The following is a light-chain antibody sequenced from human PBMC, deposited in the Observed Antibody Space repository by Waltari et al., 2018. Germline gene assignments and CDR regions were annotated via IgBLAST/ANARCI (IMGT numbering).Light chain of an antibody. V-gene: IGLV5-37*01. J-gene: IGLJ3*02. Sequence: QPVLTQSPSSSASPGESARPTCTLPSDINVGDIHISWYHQKPGSPHRFLIYYKSDSAKAKSSGVPSRFSGCKDASANAGILLISGLQSEDEADYYCMFWPSNVWVFGGGTKLTVL. CDR1: SDINVGDIH. CDR3: MFWPSNVWV. CDR2: YKSDSAK.